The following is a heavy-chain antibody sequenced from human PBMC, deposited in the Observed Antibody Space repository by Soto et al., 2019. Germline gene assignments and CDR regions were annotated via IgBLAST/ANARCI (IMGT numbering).Heavy chain of an antibody. V-gene: IGHV3-21*01. J-gene: IGHJ4*02. Sequence: GGSLRLSCAASGFTFSSYSMNWVRQAPGKGLEWVSSISSSSSYIYYADSVKGRFTISRDSAKNSLYLQMNSLRAEDTAVYYCARDYSSYGPFDYWGQGTLVTVSS. CDR2: ISSSSSYI. CDR1: GFTFSSYS. D-gene: IGHD5-18*01. CDR3: ARDYSSYGPFDY.